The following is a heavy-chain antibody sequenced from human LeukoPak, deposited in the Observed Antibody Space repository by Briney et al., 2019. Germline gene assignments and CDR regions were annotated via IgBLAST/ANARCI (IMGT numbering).Heavy chain of an antibody. Sequence: AGGSLRLSCAASGFTFTTYALIWVRQAPGKGLEWVSTISGSGGSTYYADSVKGRFTISRDNSKNTLYLQMNSLRAEDTAVYYCAKDRLFMIVVGGGNDAFPIWGQGTMVTVSS. D-gene: IGHD3-22*01. J-gene: IGHJ3*02. CDR3: AKDRLFMIVVGGGNDAFPI. CDR2: ISGSGGST. CDR1: GFTFTTYA. V-gene: IGHV3-23*01.